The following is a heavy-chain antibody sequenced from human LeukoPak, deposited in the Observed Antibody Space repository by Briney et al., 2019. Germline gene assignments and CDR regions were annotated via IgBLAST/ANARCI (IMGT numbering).Heavy chain of an antibody. J-gene: IGHJ4*02. Sequence: SVKVSCKASGGTFSRYAISWVRQAPGQGLEWMGGIIPIFGTANYAQKLQGRVTMTTDTSTSTAYMELRSPRSDDTAVYYCARDQTVRWRYPRYWGQGTLVTVSS. CDR1: GGTFSRYA. CDR2: IIPIFGTA. CDR3: ARDQTVRWRYPRY. D-gene: IGHD5-24*01. V-gene: IGHV1-69*05.